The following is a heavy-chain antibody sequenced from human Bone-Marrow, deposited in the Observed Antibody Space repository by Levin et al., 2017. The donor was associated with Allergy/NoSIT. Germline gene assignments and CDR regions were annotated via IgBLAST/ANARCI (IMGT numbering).Heavy chain of an antibody. CDR3: ARSPYDSSEYHPGY. D-gene: IGHD3-22*01. Sequence: SQTLSLTCSVSGGSISCCYWTWIRQPPGKGLEWIGYIYYTGSTNYNPSLTSRVTISVDTSKNQLSLKLNSVTAADTAVYYCARSPYDSSEYHPGYWGQGTLVTVSS. CDR1: GGSISCCY. J-gene: IGHJ4*02. V-gene: IGHV4-59*01. CDR2: IYYTGST.